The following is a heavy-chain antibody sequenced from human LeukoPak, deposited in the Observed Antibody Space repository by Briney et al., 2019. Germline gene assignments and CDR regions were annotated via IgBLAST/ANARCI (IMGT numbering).Heavy chain of an antibody. CDR1: GGSFSGYY. V-gene: IGHV4-34*01. CDR3: ARGRRVLSYSSGLVQDY. J-gene: IGHJ4*02. CDR2: INHSGST. Sequence: SETLSLTCAVYGGSFSGYYWSWIRHPPGKGLEWIGEINHSGSTNYNPSLKSRVTISVDTSKNQFSLKLSSVTAADTAVYYCARGRRVLSYSSGLVQDYWGQGTLVTVSS. D-gene: IGHD6-19*01.